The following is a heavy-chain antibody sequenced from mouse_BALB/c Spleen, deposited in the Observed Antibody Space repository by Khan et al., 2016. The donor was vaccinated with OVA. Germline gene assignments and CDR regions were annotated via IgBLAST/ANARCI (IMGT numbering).Heavy chain of an antibody. J-gene: IGHJ4*01. D-gene: IGHD1-1*01. CDR2: INPYNEGS. CDR1: GYTFTSFV. V-gene: IGHV1S136*01. CDR3: ARYGSSPYYALDY. Sequence: VQLQQSGPELVKPGTSVKMSCKASGYTFTSFVIHWVQQKPGLGLEWIGYINPYNEGSIYNAKFKGQATLTSGTASSTAYMELSSLTSEDSAVYYCARYGSSPYYALDYWGQGTSVTVSS.